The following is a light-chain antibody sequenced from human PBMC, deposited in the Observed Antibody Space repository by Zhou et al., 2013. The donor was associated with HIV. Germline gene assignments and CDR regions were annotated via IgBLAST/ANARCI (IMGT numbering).Light chain of an antibody. J-gene: IGKJ4*01. CDR1: QSISTY. CDR2: VIS. V-gene: IGKV1-17*01. Sequence: DIQMTQSPSSLSASVGDRVTITCRASQSISTYLNCYQQKPGKAPKVLICVISSLQSGVPSRFSGSGSGTEFTLTISSLQPEDFATYYCQQLNSYPLTFGGGTEGGGSN. CDR3: QQLNSYPLT.